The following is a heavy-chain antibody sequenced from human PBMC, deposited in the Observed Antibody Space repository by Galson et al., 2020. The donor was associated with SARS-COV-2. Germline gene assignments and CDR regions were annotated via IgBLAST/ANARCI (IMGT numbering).Heavy chain of an antibody. CDR2: ISGSGSTI. Sequence: GESLKISCAASGFTFSSYEMNWVCQAPGKGLAWISYISGSGSTIHYADSVKGRFTISRDNTKSSLYLQMNSLRAEDTGVYYCARVGLEVAAAEGGYWGQGTLVTVSS. V-gene: IGHV3-48*03. J-gene: IGHJ4*02. D-gene: IGHD2-15*01. CDR3: ARVGLEVAAAEGGY. CDR1: GFTFSSYE.